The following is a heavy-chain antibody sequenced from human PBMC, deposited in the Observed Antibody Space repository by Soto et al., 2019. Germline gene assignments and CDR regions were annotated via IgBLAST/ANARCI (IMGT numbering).Heavy chain of an antibody. CDR2: IIPVFGTT. CDR3: ARENGVAVATILYYFDY. CDR1: GGTFKNNG. D-gene: IGHD5-12*01. J-gene: IGHJ4*02. Sequence: QVHLVQSGAEMKKAGSSVKVSCKAPGGTFKNNGISWVRQAPGQGLEWMGGIIPVFGTTNYAQKFQGRLTTTADDFTSTVYMELSRLRYEDTAVYYCARENGVAVATILYYFDYWGPGTLVTVSS. V-gene: IGHV1-69*01.